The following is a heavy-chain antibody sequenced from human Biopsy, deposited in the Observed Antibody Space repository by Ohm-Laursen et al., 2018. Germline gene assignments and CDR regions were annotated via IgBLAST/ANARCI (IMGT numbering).Heavy chain of an antibody. CDR3: ARSRGSSGIATIYYYGMDV. CDR2: ISSSSDNI. CDR1: GFTFSSYV. J-gene: IGHJ6*02. D-gene: IGHD3-10*01. V-gene: IGHV3-21*01. Sequence: SLRLSCSASGFTFSSYVMNWVRQTPGKGLEWVSTISSSSDNIYYVDSVKGRFTISRDNAKNSLYLQMNSLRAEDTAVYYCARSRGSSGIATIYYYGMDVWGQGTTVTVSS.